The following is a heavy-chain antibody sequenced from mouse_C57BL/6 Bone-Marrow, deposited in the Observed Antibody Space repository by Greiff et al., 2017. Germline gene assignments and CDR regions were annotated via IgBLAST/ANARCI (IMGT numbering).Heavy chain of an antibody. CDR2: ISYSGST. J-gene: IGHJ3*01. Sequence: VQLKESGPGMVKPSQSLSLTCTVTGYSITSGYDWHWIRHFPGNKLEWMGYISYSGSTNYNPSLKSRISITHDTSKNHFFLKLNSVTTEDTATYYCARGLGRWAWFAYWGQGTLVTVSA. D-gene: IGHD4-1*01. CDR3: ARGLGRWAWFAY. V-gene: IGHV3-1*01. CDR1: GYSITSGYD.